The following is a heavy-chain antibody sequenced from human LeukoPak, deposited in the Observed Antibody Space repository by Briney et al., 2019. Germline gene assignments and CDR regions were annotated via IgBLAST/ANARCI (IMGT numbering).Heavy chain of an antibody. V-gene: IGHV1-18*01. CDR1: GYTITNYG. D-gene: IGHD6-19*01. Sequence: ASVKVSCKSSGYTITNYGIIWVRPAPGQALEWLRWTTSYNGHTNYAQKLQGRVPLTTDTSTSAAYMELRTLSSDDTAVYYCARVGGWASGDYKADAFHIWGQGTVVTVSS. CDR2: TTSYNGHT. J-gene: IGHJ3*02. CDR3: ARVGGWASGDYKADAFHI.